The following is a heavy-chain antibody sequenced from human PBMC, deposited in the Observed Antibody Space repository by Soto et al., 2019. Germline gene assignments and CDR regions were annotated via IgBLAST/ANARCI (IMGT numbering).Heavy chain of an antibody. J-gene: IGHJ6*02. CDR2: IYHSGGT. V-gene: IGHV4-30-4*01. CDR1: GGSISSGDYY. D-gene: IGHD6-13*01. Sequence: QVQLQESGPGLVKPSQTLSLTCTVSGGSISSGDYYWSWIRQPPGKGLEWIGYIYHSGGTYYNPSLKSRVTISVDTSKNQFSLKLSSVTAADTAVYYCARDRNSSPGSYGMDVWGQGTTVTVSS. CDR3: ARDRNSSPGSYGMDV.